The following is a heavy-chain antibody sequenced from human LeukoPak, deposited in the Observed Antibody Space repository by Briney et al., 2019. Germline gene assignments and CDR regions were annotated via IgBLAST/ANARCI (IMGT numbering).Heavy chain of an antibody. Sequence: GGSLRLSCAASGFTFSSYGMHWVRKAPGKGLVWVAFIRYDGSNKYYADSVKGRFTISRDNSKNTLYLQMNSLRAEDTAVYYCASREQWLASVRDYWGQGTLVTVSS. J-gene: IGHJ4*02. CDR3: ASREQWLASVRDY. V-gene: IGHV3-30*02. CDR1: GFTFSSYG. D-gene: IGHD6-19*01. CDR2: IRYDGSNK.